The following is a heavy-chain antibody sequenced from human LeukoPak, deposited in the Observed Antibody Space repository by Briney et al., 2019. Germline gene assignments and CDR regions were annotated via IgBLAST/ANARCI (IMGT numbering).Heavy chain of an antibody. Sequence: SPSETLSLTCTVSGGSISSYYWSWIRQPPGKGLEWIGFIYNSGSINYNPSLESRVTISVDTSKNQFSLKLSSVTAADAAVYFCARAVAGTRGAFDIWGQGTMVTVSS. CDR2: IYNSGSI. D-gene: IGHD6-19*01. CDR1: GGSISSYY. J-gene: IGHJ3*02. CDR3: ARAVAGTRGAFDI. V-gene: IGHV4-59*01.